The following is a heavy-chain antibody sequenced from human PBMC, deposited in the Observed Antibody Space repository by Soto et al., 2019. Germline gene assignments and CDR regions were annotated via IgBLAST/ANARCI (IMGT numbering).Heavy chain of an antibody. Sequence: QVQLVESGGGVVQPGRSLRLSCAASGFTFSSYGMHWFRQAPGKGLEWVAVISYDGSNKYYADSVKGRFTISRDNSKNTLYLQMNSLRAEDTAVYYCAKDPGKLWSAYYYGMDVWGQGTTVTVSS. J-gene: IGHJ6*02. CDR1: GFTFSSYG. CDR2: ISYDGSNK. V-gene: IGHV3-30*18. CDR3: AKDPGKLWSAYYYGMDV. D-gene: IGHD5-18*01.